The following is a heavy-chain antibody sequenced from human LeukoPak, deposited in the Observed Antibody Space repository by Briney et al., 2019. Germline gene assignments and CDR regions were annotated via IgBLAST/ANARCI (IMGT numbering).Heavy chain of an antibody. J-gene: IGHJ4*02. Sequence: GGSLRLSCAASGFTFSSYSMNWVRQAPGKGLEWVSSISSSSSYIYYADSVKGRFTISRDNAKNSLYLQMNNLGAEDTAIYYCVSLMRSYFDSPPDYWGQGTLVTVSS. CDR2: ISSSSSYI. CDR3: VSLMRSYFDSPPDY. V-gene: IGHV3-21*04. D-gene: IGHD3-9*01. CDR1: GFTFSSYS.